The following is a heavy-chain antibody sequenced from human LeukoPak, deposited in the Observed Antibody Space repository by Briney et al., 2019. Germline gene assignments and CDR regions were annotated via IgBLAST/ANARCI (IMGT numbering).Heavy chain of an antibody. Sequence: GASVKVSCTASGYTFTSYYIHWVRQAPGQGLEWMGIINPAGGSTTYAQKFQGSRLTLTRDTSTSTVYMELSSLRSEDTAVYYCARDHSPSSGYKYFDYWGRGTLVTVSS. V-gene: IGHV1-46*01. CDR2: INPAGGST. CDR3: ARDHSPSSGYKYFDY. D-gene: IGHD3-22*01. J-gene: IGHJ4*02. CDR1: GYTFTSYY.